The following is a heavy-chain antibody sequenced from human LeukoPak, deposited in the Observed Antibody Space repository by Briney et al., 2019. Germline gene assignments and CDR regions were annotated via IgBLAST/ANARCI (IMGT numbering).Heavy chain of an antibody. CDR3: ARGPIQLWIHNAMDV. D-gene: IGHD5-18*01. V-gene: IGHV3-49*04. Sequence: GGSLRLSCTGSGFTVGDHAMSWVRQAPGKGLEWVGFIRSKAYRGTTEYAASVKGRFTISRDDSAGIAYLQMNSLRIEDTAVYYCARGPIQLWIHNAMDVWGQGTTVTVSS. CDR2: IRSKAYRGTT. CDR1: GFTVGDHA. J-gene: IGHJ6*02.